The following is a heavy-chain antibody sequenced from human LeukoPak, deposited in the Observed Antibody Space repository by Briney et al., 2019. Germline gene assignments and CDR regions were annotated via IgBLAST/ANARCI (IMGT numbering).Heavy chain of an antibody. CDR1: LGALSGYY. Sequence: SETLSLTRAVYLGALSGYYWSWIGQPAGKGLAWIGEINHRRSTNYKPSLKSRVTISVDTSKNQISLKLSSVTAADTAVYYCARIKRARARSVALDYWGQGTLVTVSS. CDR3: ARIKRARARSVALDY. J-gene: IGHJ4*02. V-gene: IGHV4-34*01. CDR2: INHRRST. D-gene: IGHD6-19*01.